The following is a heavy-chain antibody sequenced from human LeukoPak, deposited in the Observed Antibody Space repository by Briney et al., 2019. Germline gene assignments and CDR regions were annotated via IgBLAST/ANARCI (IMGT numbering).Heavy chain of an antibody. V-gene: IGHV4-34*01. CDR2: INHSGST. J-gene: IGHJ4*02. D-gene: IGHD6-19*01. CDR3: ARGVGGKQWLVPKYYFDY. CDR1: GGSFSGYY. Sequence: SETLSLTRAVYGGSFSGYYWSWIRQPPGKGLEWIGEINHSGSTNYNPSLKSRVTISVDTSKNQFSLKLSSVTAADTAVYYCARGVGGKQWLVPKYYFDYWGQGTLVTVSS.